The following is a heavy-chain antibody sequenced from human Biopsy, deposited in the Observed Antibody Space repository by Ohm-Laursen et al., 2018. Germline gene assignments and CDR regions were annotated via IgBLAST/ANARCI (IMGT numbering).Heavy chain of an antibody. CDR3: ARMDCSGGSCHYYSYGMDV. V-gene: IGHV4-4*09. D-gene: IGHD2-15*01. CDR2: IHHSGST. J-gene: IGHJ6*02. Sequence: SETLSLTCTVSGVSITAYYWSWIRQPPGKGLECIGNIHHSGSTNSNPSLKSRLTISVDPSKNQFSLKLSSVTAADTAVYYCARMDCSGGSCHYYSYGMDVWGQGTTVTVSS. CDR1: GVSITAYY.